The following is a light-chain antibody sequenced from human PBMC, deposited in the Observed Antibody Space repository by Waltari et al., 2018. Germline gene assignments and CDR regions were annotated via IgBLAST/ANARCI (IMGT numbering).Light chain of an antibody. CDR1: HGVTNNF. Sequence: EIVLTQSPGTLSLSPGGRATLSCRASHGVTNNFLAWYQQKLGQGPRLLLYGAFLRATGVPDRFSGSGSGTDFTLTISRLEPEDFAVYFCHQYGGAPYTFGQGTKLEIK. CDR2: GAF. V-gene: IGKV3-20*01. CDR3: HQYGGAPYT. J-gene: IGKJ2*01.